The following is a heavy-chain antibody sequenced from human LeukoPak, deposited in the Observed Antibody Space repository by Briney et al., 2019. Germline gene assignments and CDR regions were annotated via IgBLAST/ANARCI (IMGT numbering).Heavy chain of an antibody. D-gene: IGHD1-1*01. V-gene: IGHV1-18*01. CDR3: ARDKAQLERRTHFDY. CDR2: ISAYNGNT. Sequence: ASVKVSCKASGYTFTSYGISWVRQAPGQRLEWMGWISAYNGNTNYAQKLQGRVTMTTDTSTSTAYMELRSLRSDDTAVYYCARDKAQLERRTHFDYWGQGTLVTVSS. J-gene: IGHJ4*02. CDR1: GYTFTSYG.